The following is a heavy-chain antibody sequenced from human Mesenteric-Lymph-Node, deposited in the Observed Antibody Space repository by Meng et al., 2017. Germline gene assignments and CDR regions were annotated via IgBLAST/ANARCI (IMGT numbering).Heavy chain of an antibody. CDR3: ARDMMQ. CDR1: GFMFRRYW. V-gene: IGHV3-74*01. J-gene: IGHJ4*02. CDR2: IDPDGTVT. D-gene: IGHD3-16*01. Sequence: GESLKISCVASGFMFRRYWMHWVRQAPGKGLMWVARIDPDGTVTNNSEFVEGRFTVSRDNLKNTLYLEMNSLRAEDTAMYYCARDMMQWGQGTLVTVSS.